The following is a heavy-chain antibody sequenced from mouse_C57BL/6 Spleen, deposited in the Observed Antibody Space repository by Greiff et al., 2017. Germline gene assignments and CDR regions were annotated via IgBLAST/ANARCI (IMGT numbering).Heavy chain of an antibody. J-gene: IGHJ2*01. V-gene: IGHV1-54*01. CDR2: INPGSGGT. CDR1: GYAFTNYL. D-gene: IGHD2-4*01. Sequence: VQLQQSGAELVRPGTSVKVSCKASGYAFTNYLIEWVKQRPGQGLEWIGVINPGSGGTNYNEKFKGKATLTADKSSSTAYMQLSSLTSEDSAVYFCARLTLYDYDVGYWGQGTTLTVSS. CDR3: ARLTLYDYDVGY.